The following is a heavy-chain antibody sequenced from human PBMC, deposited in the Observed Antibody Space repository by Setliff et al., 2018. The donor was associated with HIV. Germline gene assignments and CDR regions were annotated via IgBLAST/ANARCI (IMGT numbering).Heavy chain of an antibody. D-gene: IGHD1-1*01. CDR2: IYYGGHT. CDR1: GYSLDSGYY. CDR3: ARDSNAPYFQH. J-gene: IGHJ1*01. Sequence: SETLSLTCTVSGYSLDSGYYWAWIRQPPGKGPEWIGSIYYGGHTYHNPSLKSRVTLSLDTSVNKFSLNLTSATAADTAMYYCARDSNAPYFQHWGQGTLVTVSS. V-gene: IGHV4-38-2*02.